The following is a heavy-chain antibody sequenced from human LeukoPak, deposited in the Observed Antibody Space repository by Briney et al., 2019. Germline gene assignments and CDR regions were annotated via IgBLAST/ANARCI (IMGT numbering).Heavy chain of an antibody. CDR1: GGTFSSYA. CDR3: ARDSDLVGASSFGY. CDR2: IIPIFGTA. D-gene: IGHD1-26*01. V-gene: IGHV1-69*13. Sequence: SVKVSCRASGGTFSSYAISWVRQAPGQGLEWMGGIIPIFGTANYAQKFQGRVTITADESTSTAYMELSSLRSEDTAVYYCARDSDLVGASSFGYWGQGTLVTVSS. J-gene: IGHJ4*02.